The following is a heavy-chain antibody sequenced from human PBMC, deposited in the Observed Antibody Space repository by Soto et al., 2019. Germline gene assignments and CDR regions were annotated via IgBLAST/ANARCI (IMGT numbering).Heavy chain of an antibody. CDR1: GFTFSNYA. Sequence: GGSLRLSCAASGFTFSNYAMNWVRQAPGKGLEWVSRINRDGSETTYADSVKGRFTISRDNANNTLSLQMNSLSTDDTAVYYCASEYSSGWNPLGYWGQGTQVTVS. J-gene: IGHJ4*02. V-gene: IGHV3-74*01. D-gene: IGHD6-19*01. CDR3: ASEYSSGWNPLGY. CDR2: INRDGSET.